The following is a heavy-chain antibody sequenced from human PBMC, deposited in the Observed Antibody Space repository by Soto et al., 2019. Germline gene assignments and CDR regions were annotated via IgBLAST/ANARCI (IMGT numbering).Heavy chain of an antibody. CDR3: ANKIAAAGTYDP. V-gene: IGHV4-61*01. J-gene: IGHJ5*02. Sequence: SETLSLTCTVSGGSVSSGSYYWSWIRQPPGKGLEWIGYIYYSGSTNYNPSLKSRVTISVDTSKNQFSLKLSSVTAADTAVYYCANKIAAAGTYDPWGQGTLVTVSS. CDR2: IYYSGST. CDR1: GGSVSSGSYY. D-gene: IGHD6-13*01.